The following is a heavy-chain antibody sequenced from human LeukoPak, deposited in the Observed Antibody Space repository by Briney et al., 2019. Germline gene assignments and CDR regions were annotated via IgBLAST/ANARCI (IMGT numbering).Heavy chain of an antibody. CDR3: AKDLDVAGTINYYYYGMDV. CDR2: ISWDGDNT. V-gene: IGHV3-43D*04. CDR1: GFTFDDYA. D-gene: IGHD6-19*01. J-gene: IGHJ6*04. Sequence: GGSLRLSCAASGFTFDDYAMHWARQAPGKVLGRVSLISWDGDNTYYADSVRSRFTISRDNSKKSLYLQMNSLRAEDTALYYCAKDLDVAGTINYYYYGMDVWGKGTTVTVSS.